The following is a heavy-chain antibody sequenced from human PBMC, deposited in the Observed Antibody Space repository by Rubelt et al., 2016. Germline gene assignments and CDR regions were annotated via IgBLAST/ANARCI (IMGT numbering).Heavy chain of an antibody. Sequence: QVQLQESGPGLVMPSQVLSLICSVSGASINSGGHHWSWIRQHPGKGLEWIGSIHQSGSTYYNPSLKSRVTISVTTSKSRVSLELSSATAEDTAVHYCARLLRSYWYFDLWGRGTLVTVSS. V-gene: IGHV4-31*03. CDR1: GASINSGGHH. CDR3: ARLLRSYWYFDL. CDR2: IHQSGST. J-gene: IGHJ2*01.